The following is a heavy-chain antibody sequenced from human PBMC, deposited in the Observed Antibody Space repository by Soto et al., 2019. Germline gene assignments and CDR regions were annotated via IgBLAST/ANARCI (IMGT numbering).Heavy chain of an antibody. CDR2: INYSGST. CDR1: SGSISSYN. D-gene: IGHD3-10*01. CDR3: ARENYYALDY. Sequence: SETLSLTXTVSSGSISSYNWNWVRQPPGKGLEWIGFINYSGSTHYNPSLKSRVTISLDTSKNQFSLKLNSVTAADTAVYYCARENYYALDYWGPGTLVTVSS. V-gene: IGHV4-59*01. J-gene: IGHJ4*02.